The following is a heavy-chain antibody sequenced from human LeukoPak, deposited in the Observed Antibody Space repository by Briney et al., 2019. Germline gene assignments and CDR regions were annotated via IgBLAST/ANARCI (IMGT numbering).Heavy chain of an antibody. CDR1: GYTFTSYG. Sequence: ASVKVSCKASGYTFTSYGIGWVRQAPGQGLEWMGWINPNSGGTNYAQKFQGRVTMTRDTSISTAYMELSRLRSDDTAVYYCARDPVVGGHYYYYMDVWGKGTTVTISS. V-gene: IGHV1-2*02. D-gene: IGHD1-26*01. J-gene: IGHJ6*03. CDR3: ARDPVVGGHYYYYMDV. CDR2: INPNSGGT.